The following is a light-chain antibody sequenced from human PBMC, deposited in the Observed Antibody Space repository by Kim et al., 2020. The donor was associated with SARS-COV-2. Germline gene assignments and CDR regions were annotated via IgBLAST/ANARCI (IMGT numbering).Light chain of an antibody. CDR3: QQYFRWRT. J-gene: IGKJ2*01. Sequence: EIVMTQSPATLSVSPGERATLSCRASQSISSSLAWYQHKPGQVPRLLIYGASTRATGIPARFSGSGSGTEFILTISSMQSEDFGVYYCQQYFRWRTFGQGTKLEI. V-gene: IGKV3-15*01. CDR2: GAS. CDR1: QSISSS.